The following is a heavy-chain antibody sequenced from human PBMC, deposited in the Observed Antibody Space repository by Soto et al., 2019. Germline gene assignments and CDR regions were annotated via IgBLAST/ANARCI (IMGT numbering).Heavy chain of an antibody. Sequence: SETLSLTCTVSGGSISSSGYYWGWIRQPPGKGLEWIGSIYYSGSTYYNPSLKSRVTISVDTSTNQFSLMLSSVTAADTAVYYCARHEHIVVVVAAVGYYYYMDVWGKGTTVTVSS. V-gene: IGHV4-39*01. D-gene: IGHD2-15*01. CDR1: GGSISSSGYY. CDR3: ARHEHIVVVVAAVGYYYYMDV. CDR2: IYYSGST. J-gene: IGHJ6*03.